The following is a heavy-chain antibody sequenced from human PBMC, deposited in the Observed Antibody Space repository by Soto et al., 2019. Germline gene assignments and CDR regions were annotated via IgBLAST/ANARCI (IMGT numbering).Heavy chain of an antibody. CDR2: INGDGSSI. J-gene: IGHJ4*02. D-gene: IGHD2-2*01. CDR1: GFPFSSYW. CDR3: TRRGCSTTGCYFN. V-gene: IGHV3-74*01. Sequence: EVRLVESGGDLVQPGGSLRLSCAASGFPFSSYWMHWVRQAPGKGLVWVSRINGDGSSISYADSVKGRFTISRDNAKNTLYLQMNSLRAEDADVYYCTRRGCSTTGCYFNWGRGTLVTVS.